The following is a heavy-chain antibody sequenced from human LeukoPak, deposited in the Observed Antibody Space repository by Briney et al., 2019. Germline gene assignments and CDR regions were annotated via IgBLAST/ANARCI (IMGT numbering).Heavy chain of an antibody. CDR2: IKQDGSKK. CDR3: SRRYFDY. V-gene: IGHV3-7*03. Sequence: QPGGSLRLSGAVSVFTFSSYSMSWVRQAPGRGLEWVANIKQDGSKKYYVDSVKGRFTISRDNAKNSLYLQMNSLRAEDTAVYYCSRRYFDYWGQGTLVTVSS. CDR1: VFTFSSYS. J-gene: IGHJ4*02.